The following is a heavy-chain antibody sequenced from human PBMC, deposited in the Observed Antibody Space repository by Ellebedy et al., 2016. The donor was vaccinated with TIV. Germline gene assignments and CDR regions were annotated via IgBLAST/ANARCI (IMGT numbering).Heavy chain of an antibody. CDR2: MNPNSGNT. CDR1: GYTFTSYG. CDR3: ARGPFMITFGGVIMDV. D-gene: IGHD3-16*02. J-gene: IGHJ6*02. V-gene: IGHV1-8*01. Sequence: ASVKVSCKASGYTFTSYGINWVRQATGQGLEWMGWMNPNSGNTEYAQKFQGRVTMTRNTSITTAFMELSSLRSEDTAVYYCARGPFMITFGGVIMDVWGQGTTVTVSS.